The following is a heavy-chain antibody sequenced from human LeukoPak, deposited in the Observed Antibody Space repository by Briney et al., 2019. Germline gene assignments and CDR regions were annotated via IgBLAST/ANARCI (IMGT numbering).Heavy chain of an antibody. CDR3: ARASGDILRYLDWLM. J-gene: IGHJ4*02. CDR1: GGSISSGSYY. V-gene: IGHV4-39*07. CDR2: IYYTGST. D-gene: IGHD3-9*01. Sequence: EPSETLSLTCSVSGGSISSGSYYWGWIRQPPGKGPEWIGTIYYTGSTYYNPSLKSRVTISVDTSKNQFSLKLSSVTAADTAVYYCARASGDILRYLDWLMWGQGTLVTVSS.